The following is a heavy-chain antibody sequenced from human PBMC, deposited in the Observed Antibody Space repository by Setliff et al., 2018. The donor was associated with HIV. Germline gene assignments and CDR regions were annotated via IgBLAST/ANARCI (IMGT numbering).Heavy chain of an antibody. CDR1: GGSISSGSYY. CDR3: ARANPDILTGYSYYFDY. Sequence: PSETLSLTCTVSGGSISSGSYYWSWIRQPAGKGLKWIGRIYTSGSTNYNPSLKSQVTISVDTSKNQFSLKLSSVTAADTAVYYCARANPDILTGYSYYFDYWGQGTLVTVSS. J-gene: IGHJ4*02. CDR2: IYTSGST. V-gene: IGHV4-61*02. D-gene: IGHD3-9*01.